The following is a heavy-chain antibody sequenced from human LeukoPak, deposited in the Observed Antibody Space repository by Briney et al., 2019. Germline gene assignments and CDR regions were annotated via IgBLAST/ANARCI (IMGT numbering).Heavy chain of an antibody. CDR2: INHSGST. CDR1: GGSFSGYY. J-gene: IGHJ4*02. V-gene: IGHV4-34*01. CDR3: AXTRYSSSWCFDY. D-gene: IGHD6-13*01. Sequence: ETLSLXCAVYGGSFSGYYWSWIRQPPGKGLEWIGEINHSGSTNYNPSLKSRVTISVDTSKKQFSLKLSSVNAADTAVYYCAXTRYSSSWCFDYWGQGTLVTVSS.